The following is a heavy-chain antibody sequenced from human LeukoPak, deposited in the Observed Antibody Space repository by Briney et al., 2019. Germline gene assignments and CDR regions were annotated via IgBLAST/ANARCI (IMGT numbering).Heavy chain of an antibody. CDR3: ARGLKRGFYGGLTNTGSLDY. CDR1: GGTFSSYA. CDR2: IIPIFGIP. Sequence: GASVKVSCKASGGTFSSYAISWVRQAPGQGLEWMGGIIPIFGIPNYTQKFQGRVTITADESTSTAYMELSSLSSVDTAVYYCARGLKRGFYGGLTNTGSLDYWGQGTLVTVSS. V-gene: IGHV1-69*13. J-gene: IGHJ4*02. D-gene: IGHD3-10*01.